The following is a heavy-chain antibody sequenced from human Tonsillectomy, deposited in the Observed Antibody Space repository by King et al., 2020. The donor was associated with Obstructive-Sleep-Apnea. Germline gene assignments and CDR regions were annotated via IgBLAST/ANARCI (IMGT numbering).Heavy chain of an antibody. V-gene: IGHV1-8*01. D-gene: IGHD3-10*01. Sequence: VQLGESGAEVKKPGASVRVSCKASGYTFTSYDINWVRQATGQGLEWMGWMNPNSGNKGYAQKFQGGVTMTRNTSISTAYMELSGLRSEDTAVYYCARVVSGSYSYYYGMDVWGQGTTVTVSS. J-gene: IGHJ6*02. CDR3: ARVVSGSYSYYYGMDV. CDR1: GYTFTSYD. CDR2: MNPNSGNK.